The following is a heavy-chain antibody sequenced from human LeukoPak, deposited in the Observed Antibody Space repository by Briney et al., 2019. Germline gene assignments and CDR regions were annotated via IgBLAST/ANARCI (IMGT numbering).Heavy chain of an antibody. J-gene: IGHJ3*02. CDR2: IYWDDDK. D-gene: IGHD3-22*01. Sequence: CGPTQSPVTQTLTPTGTLCGFSLSTSGVGVGWIRQPPGKALEWLALIYWDDDKRYSPSLKSRLTITKDTSKNQVVLTMTNMDPVDTATYYCAHSDSSRPTRAFDIWGQGTMVTVSS. CDR1: GFSLSTSGVG. CDR3: AHSDSSRPTRAFDI. V-gene: IGHV2-5*02.